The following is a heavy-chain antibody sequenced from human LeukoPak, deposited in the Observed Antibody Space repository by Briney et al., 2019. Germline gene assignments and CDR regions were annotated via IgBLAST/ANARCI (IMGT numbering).Heavy chain of an antibody. V-gene: IGHV4-59*01. J-gene: IGHJ4*02. D-gene: IGHD6-19*01. CDR1: GGSISSYY. CDR2: IYYSGST. CDR3: ARSYSSGWYAPLSY. Sequence: SETLSLTCTVSGGSISSYYWSWIRRPPGKGLEWIGYIYYSGSTNYNPSLKSRVTTSVDTSKNQFSLKLSSVTAADTAVYYCARSYSSGWYAPLSYWGQGTLVTVSS.